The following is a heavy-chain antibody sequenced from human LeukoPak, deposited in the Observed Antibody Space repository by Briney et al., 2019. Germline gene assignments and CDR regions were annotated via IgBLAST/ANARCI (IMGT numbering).Heavy chain of an antibody. J-gene: IGHJ5*02. CDR1: GYTFTGYY. Sequence: ASVKVSCKASGYTFTGYYMHWVRQAPGQGLEWMGWINPNSGGTNYAQKFQGRVTMTRDTSISTAYMELSRLRSDDTAVYYCARGARYFYDTSHPFDPWGQGTLVTDSS. V-gene: IGHV1-2*02. CDR3: ARGARYFYDTSHPFDP. CDR2: INPNSGGT. D-gene: IGHD3-22*01.